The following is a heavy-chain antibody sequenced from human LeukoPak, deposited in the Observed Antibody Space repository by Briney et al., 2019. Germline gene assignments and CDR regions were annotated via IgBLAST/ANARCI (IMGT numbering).Heavy chain of an antibody. V-gene: IGHV3-30-3*01. J-gene: IGHJ4*02. CDR1: GFTFSSYA. CDR3: AKDLSTSWYYFDY. Sequence: GGSLRLSCAASGFTFSSYAMHWVRQAPGKGLEWVAVISYDGSNKYYADSVKGRFTISRDNSKNTLYLQMNSLRAEDTAVYYCAKDLSTSWYYFDYWGQGTLVTVSS. CDR2: ISYDGSNK. D-gene: IGHD6-13*01.